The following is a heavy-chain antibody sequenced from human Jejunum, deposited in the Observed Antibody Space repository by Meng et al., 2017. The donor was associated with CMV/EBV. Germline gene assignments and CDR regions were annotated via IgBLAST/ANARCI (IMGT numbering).Heavy chain of an antibody. Sequence: GGTFSNYAINWVRQAPGHGLEWMGGIIPILNIVTYAQNFRGRVTITADKSTATAYLELSSLKSEDTAVYYCARVPQQLVRGYFDSWGQGSRVTVSS. D-gene: IGHD6-13*01. CDR2: IIPILNIV. V-gene: IGHV1-69*10. CDR3: ARVPQQLVRGYFDS. CDR1: GGTFSNYA. J-gene: IGHJ4*02.